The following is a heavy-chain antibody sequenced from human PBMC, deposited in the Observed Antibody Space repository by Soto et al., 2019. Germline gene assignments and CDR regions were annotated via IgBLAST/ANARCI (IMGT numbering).Heavy chain of an antibody. CDR3: ARGGGYSYGYPAWPLYYYYYGMDV. D-gene: IGHD5-18*01. V-gene: IGHV4-61*08. Sequence: SETLSLTCTVSGGSISSGGYYWSWIRQPPGKGLEWIGYIYYSGSTNYNPSLKSRVTISVDTSKNQFSLKLSSVTAADTAVYYCARGGGYSYGYPAWPLYYYYYGMDVWGQGTTVTVSS. CDR2: IYYSGST. CDR1: GGSISSGGYY. J-gene: IGHJ6*02.